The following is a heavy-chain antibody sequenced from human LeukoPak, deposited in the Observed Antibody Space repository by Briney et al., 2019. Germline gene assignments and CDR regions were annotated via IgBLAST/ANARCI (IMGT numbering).Heavy chain of an antibody. D-gene: IGHD2-15*01. CDR1: GFTFSSYA. J-gene: IGHJ4*02. CDR2: ISDKGGIT. Sequence: GGSLRLSCAASGFTFSSYAMGWVRQAPGKGPEWVSHISDKGGITYADSVNGRFTISRDNAKNSLYLRMTSLRAEDTAVYYCARSGGAYKPFDLWGQGTLVTVSS. V-gene: IGHV3-48*03. CDR3: ARSGGAYKPFDL.